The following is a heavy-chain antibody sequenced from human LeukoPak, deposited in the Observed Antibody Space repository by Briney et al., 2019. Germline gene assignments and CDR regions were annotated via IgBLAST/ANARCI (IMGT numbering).Heavy chain of an antibody. J-gene: IGHJ6*02. CDR2: IYSGGST. V-gene: IGHV3-66*01. D-gene: IGHD2-2*01. CDR3: ARDCSSTSCGYYYYGMDV. CDR1: GFTVSSNY. Sequence: GGSLRLSCAASGFTVSSNYMSWVRQAPGKGLEWVSVIYSGGSTYYADSVKGRFTISRDNSKNTLYLQMNGLRAEDTAVYYCARDCSSTSCGYYYYGMDVWGQGTTVTVSS.